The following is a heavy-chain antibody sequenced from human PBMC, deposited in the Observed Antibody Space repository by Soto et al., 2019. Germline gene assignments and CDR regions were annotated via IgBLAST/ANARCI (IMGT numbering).Heavy chain of an antibody. CDR1: GGSISSGGYY. CDR3: ARTVVTAKGGGRGGFYYYYGMDV. Sequence: SETLSLTCTVSGGSISSGGYYWSWIRQHPGKGLEWIGYIYYSGSTYYNPSLKSRVTISVDTSKNQFSLKLSSVTAADTAVYYCARTVVTAKGGGRGGFYYYYGMDVWGQGTTVTVSS. J-gene: IGHJ6*02. D-gene: IGHD2-21*02. CDR2: IYYSGST. V-gene: IGHV4-31*03.